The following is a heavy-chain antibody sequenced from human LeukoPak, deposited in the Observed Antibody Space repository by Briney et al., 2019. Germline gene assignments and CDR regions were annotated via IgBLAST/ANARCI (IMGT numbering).Heavy chain of an antibody. Sequence: GGSLRLSCAASGFTFSSYVMSWVRQAPGEGLEWVSSISASGGTTYYADSVKGRFTISRDSSKNTLYLQMNSLRAEDTAVYYCAKVEHSSSWSDFDYWGQGTLVTVSS. CDR2: ISASGGTT. CDR3: AKVEHSSSWSDFDY. CDR1: GFTFSSYV. J-gene: IGHJ4*02. D-gene: IGHD6-13*01. V-gene: IGHV3-23*01.